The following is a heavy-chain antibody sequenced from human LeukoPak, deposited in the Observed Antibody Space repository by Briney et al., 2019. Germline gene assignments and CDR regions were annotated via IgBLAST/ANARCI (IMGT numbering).Heavy chain of an antibody. Sequence: ASVKVSCKASGYTFTSYGISWVRQAPGQGLEWMGWISAYNGNTNYAQKLQGRVTMTTDTSTSTAYMELRSLRSDDTAVYYCARDSRVVSAAKTGDYWGQGTLVTVSS. CDR2: ISAYNGNT. V-gene: IGHV1-18*01. CDR1: GYTFTSYG. D-gene: IGHD2-2*01. CDR3: ARDSRVVSAAKTGDY. J-gene: IGHJ4*02.